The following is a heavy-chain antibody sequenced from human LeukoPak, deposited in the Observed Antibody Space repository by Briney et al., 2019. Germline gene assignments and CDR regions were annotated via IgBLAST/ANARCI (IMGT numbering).Heavy chain of an antibody. CDR3: ARAYGSGSYYNGEFKGLDY. CDR1: GGSISSYY. J-gene: IGHJ4*02. D-gene: IGHD3-10*01. Sequence: PSETLSLTCTASGGSISSYYWSWIRQPPGKGLEWIWYIYYSGSTNYNPSLKSRVTISVDTSKNQFSLKLSSVTAADTAVYYCARAYGSGSYYNGEFKGLDYWGQGTLVTVSS. CDR2: IYYSGST. V-gene: IGHV4-59*01.